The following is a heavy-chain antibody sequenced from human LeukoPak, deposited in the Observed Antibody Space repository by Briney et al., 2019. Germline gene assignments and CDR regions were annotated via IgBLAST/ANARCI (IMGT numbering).Heavy chain of an antibody. CDR2: INSDGRST. CDR3: ARDYDFDDY. CDR1: GFTFSRYW. V-gene: IGHV3-74*01. D-gene: IGHD3-3*01. J-gene: IGHJ4*02. Sequence: PGGSLRLSCAASGFTFSRYWMHWVRQAPGKGLVWVSRINSDGRSTNYADSVKGRFTISRDNAKNTLYLQMNSQGAEDTAVYYCARDYDFDDYWGQGTLVTVSS.